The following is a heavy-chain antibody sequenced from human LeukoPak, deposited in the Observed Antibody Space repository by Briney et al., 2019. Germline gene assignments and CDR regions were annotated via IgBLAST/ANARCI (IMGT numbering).Heavy chain of an antibody. D-gene: IGHD2-2*01. CDR3: ARAVVPAAIKGAFDI. CDR2: IIPIFGTA. Sequence: GASVRVSCKASGGTFSSYAISWVRQAPGQGLEWMGGIIPIFGTANYAQKFQGRVTITADESTSTAYMELSSLRSEDTAVYYCARAVVPAAIKGAFDIWGQGTTVTVSS. V-gene: IGHV1-69*13. J-gene: IGHJ3*02. CDR1: GGTFSSYA.